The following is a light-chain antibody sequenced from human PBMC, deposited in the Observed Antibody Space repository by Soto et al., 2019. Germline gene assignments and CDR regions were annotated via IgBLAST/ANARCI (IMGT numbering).Light chain of an antibody. CDR3: AAWDDSLSGWV. J-gene: IGLJ3*02. CDR2: RNN. Sequence: QSVLTQSPLASGTPGQRATISCSGSSSNIGSNYVNWYQQVPGTAPKLLIYRNNQRPSGVPDRFSGSKSGTSASLAISGLRSEDEADYYCAAWDDSLSGWVFGGGTKLTVL. V-gene: IGLV1-47*01. CDR1: SSNIGSNY.